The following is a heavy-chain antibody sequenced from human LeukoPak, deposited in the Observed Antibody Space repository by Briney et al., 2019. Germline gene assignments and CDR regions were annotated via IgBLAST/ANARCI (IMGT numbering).Heavy chain of an antibody. CDR2: ISSNGGST. D-gene: IGHD6-19*01. CDR1: GFTFSSYA. J-gene: IGHJ4*02. V-gene: IGHV3-64*01. CDR3: ARDRFSAVAGTPVY. Sequence: GGSLRLSCAASGFTFSSYAMHWDRQAPGKGLEYVSAISSNGGSTYYANSVKGRFTISRDNSKNTLYLQMGSLRAEDMAVYYCARDRFSAVAGTPVYWGQGTLVTVSS.